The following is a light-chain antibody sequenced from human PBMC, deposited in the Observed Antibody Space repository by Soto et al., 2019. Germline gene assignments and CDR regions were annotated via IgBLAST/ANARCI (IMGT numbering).Light chain of an antibody. CDR1: QGISSY. CDR2: AAS. V-gene: IGKV1-8*01. CDR3: EQYSYWWT. Sequence: AIRMTQSPSSLSASTGDRVTITFRASQGISSYLAWYQQKPGKAPKLLIYAASTLQSGVPSRFSGSGSGTDFTLTISSLQSEDFAVYFCEQYSYWWTFGQGTKVDIK. J-gene: IGKJ1*01.